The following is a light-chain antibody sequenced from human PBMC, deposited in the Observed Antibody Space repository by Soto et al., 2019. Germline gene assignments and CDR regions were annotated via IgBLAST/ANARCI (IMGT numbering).Light chain of an antibody. V-gene: IGKV1-27*01. CDR2: SAS. CDR1: QDISVC. J-gene: IGKJ5*01. CDR3: QKFNPAHLA. Sequence: DIQMTQSPSSLSASVGDRVTITCRASQDISVCLALYQQKPGKVPKLLIYSASTLQSGVPTRLSGSGYGTDFKLTITSLQPDDVATYYCQKFNPAHLAFGQGPRLKIK.